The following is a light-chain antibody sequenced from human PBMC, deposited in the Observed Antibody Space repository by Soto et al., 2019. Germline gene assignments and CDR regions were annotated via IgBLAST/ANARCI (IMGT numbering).Light chain of an antibody. CDR2: DAS. CDR1: QTVSSRF. Sequence: EIVLTQSPGTLSLSPGERATLSCRAIQTVSSRFLAWYQQKPGQAPRXLIYDASNTATGIPARFSGSGSGTDFTLTISSLEPEDFAVYYCQQRSNWLTFGGGTKVDIK. J-gene: IGKJ4*01. V-gene: IGKV3-11*01. CDR3: QQRSNWLT.